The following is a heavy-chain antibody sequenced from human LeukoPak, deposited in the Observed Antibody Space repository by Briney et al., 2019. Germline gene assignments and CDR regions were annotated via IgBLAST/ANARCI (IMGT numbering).Heavy chain of an antibody. J-gene: IGHJ6*03. CDR2: INSDGSST. V-gene: IGHV3-74*01. D-gene: IGHD4-17*01. Sequence: PGGSLRLSCAASGFTFSSYWMHWVRQAPGKGLVWVSRINSDGSSTSYADSVKGRFTISRDNAKNTLYLQMNSLRAEDTAVYYCAREDYGDYVFDRNYMDVWGKGTTVTVSS. CDR1: GFTFSSYW. CDR3: AREDYGDYVFDRNYMDV.